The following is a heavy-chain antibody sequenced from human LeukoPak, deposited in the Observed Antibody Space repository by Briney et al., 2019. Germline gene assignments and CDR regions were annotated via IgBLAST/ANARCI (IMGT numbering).Heavy chain of an antibody. D-gene: IGHD3-22*01. V-gene: IGHV1-18*01. CDR3: ARAPPYYYDSSPSFDY. Sequence: ASVKVSCKASGYTFTSYGISWVRQAPGQGPEWMGWISAYNGNTNYAQKLQGRVTMTTDTSTSTAYMELRSLRSDDTAVYYCARAPPYYYDSSPSFDYWGQGTLVTVSS. J-gene: IGHJ4*02. CDR1: GYTFTSYG. CDR2: ISAYNGNT.